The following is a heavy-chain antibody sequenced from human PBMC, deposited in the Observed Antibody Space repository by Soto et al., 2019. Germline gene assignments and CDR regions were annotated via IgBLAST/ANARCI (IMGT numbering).Heavy chain of an antibody. J-gene: IGHJ6*02. D-gene: IGHD5-18*01. V-gene: IGHV4-30-4*01. CDR3: ASSGYSYGFHGMDV. CDR1: GGSISSGDYY. CDR2: IYYSGST. Sequence: SETLSLTCTVSGGSISSGDYYWSWIRQPPGKGLEWIGYIYYSGSTYYNPSLKSRVTISVDTSKNQFSLKLSSVTAADTAVYYCASSGYSYGFHGMDVWGQGTTVTVSS.